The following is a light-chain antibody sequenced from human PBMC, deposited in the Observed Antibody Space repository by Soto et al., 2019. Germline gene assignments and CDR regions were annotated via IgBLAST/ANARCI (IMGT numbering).Light chain of an antibody. Sequence: QSVLTQPDSVSGSPGQSITISCTGTGMDVGSYNLVSWYQHHPGKAPKLMIYEGSKRPSGVSNRFSGSKSGNTASLTISGLQAEDEADYYCCSYAGSSSFYVFGTGTKVTV. CDR2: EGS. V-gene: IGLV2-23*01. J-gene: IGLJ1*01. CDR3: CSYAGSSSFYV. CDR1: GMDVGSYNL.